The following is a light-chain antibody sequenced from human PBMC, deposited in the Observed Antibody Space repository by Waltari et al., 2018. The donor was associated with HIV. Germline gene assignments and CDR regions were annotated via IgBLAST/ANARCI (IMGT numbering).Light chain of an antibody. CDR1: QSLLFSSNKKNY. CDR2: WAS. Sequence: DIVMTQSPDSLTVSLGERATINCKSSQSLLFSSNKKNYLAWYQQKPGQSPKLLIYWASTLHSRVPDRCSGSGSGTDFTLTITGLQPEDVAVYFCQQYYSTPPTFGQGTKVEIK. V-gene: IGKV4-1*01. CDR3: QQYYSTPPT. J-gene: IGKJ1*01.